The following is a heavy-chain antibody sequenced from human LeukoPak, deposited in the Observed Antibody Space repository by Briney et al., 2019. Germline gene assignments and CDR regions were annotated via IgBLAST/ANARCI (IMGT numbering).Heavy chain of an antibody. V-gene: IGHV4-59*01. CDR2: IYYSGST. D-gene: IGHD3-22*01. Sequence: PSETLSLTCTVSGGSISSYYWSWIRQPPGKGLEWIGYIYYSGSTNYNPSLKSRVTISVDTSKNQFSLKLSSVTAADTAVYYCARGDSSGYYWARYYFDYWGQGTLVTVSS. J-gene: IGHJ4*02. CDR1: GGSISSYY. CDR3: ARGDSSGYYWARYYFDY.